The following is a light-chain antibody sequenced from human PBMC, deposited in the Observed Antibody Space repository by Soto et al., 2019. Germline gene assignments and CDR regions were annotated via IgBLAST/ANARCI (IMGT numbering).Light chain of an antibody. Sequence: IVMTQYPATLSVSPGERATLSCRASQSVSSYLAWYQQKPGQAPRLLIYGASTRATDIPARFSGSGSGTEFTLTISSLQSEDFALYYCQQYNNWPLTFGGGTNVDI. CDR1: QSVSSY. CDR3: QQYNNWPLT. J-gene: IGKJ4*01. CDR2: GAS. V-gene: IGKV3-15*01.